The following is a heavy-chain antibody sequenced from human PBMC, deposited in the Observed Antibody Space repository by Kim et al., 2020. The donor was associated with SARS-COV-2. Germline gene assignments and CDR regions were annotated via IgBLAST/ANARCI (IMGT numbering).Heavy chain of an antibody. CDR1: GGSFSGYY. Sequence: SETLSLTCAVYGGSFSGYYWSWIRQPPGKGLEWIGEINHSGSTNYNPSLKSRVTISVDTSKNQFSLKLSSVTAADTAVYYCARAHMDSSGCYFDYWGQGTLVTVSS. D-gene: IGHD3-22*01. CDR3: ARAHMDSSGCYFDY. V-gene: IGHV4-34*01. J-gene: IGHJ4*02. CDR2: INHSGST.